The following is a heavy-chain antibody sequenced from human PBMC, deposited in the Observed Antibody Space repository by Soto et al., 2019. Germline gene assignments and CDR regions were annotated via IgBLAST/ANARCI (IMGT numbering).Heavy chain of an antibody. V-gene: IGHV3-23*01. Sequence: PGGSLRLSCAASGFTFSSYAMTWVRQAPGKGLEWVSAVSGTGGKTYYADSVKGRFTISRDNSKNTLYLQMNSLRAEDTAVYYCAKVPYYYDSSGYYYRYAFDIWGQGTMVTVSS. D-gene: IGHD3-22*01. J-gene: IGHJ3*02. CDR2: VSGTGGKT. CDR1: GFTFSSYA. CDR3: AKVPYYYDSSGYYYRYAFDI.